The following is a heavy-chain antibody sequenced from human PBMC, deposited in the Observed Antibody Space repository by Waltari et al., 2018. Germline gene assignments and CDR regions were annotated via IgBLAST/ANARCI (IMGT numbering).Heavy chain of an antibody. Sequence: QVQLQQWGAGLLKPSETLSPTCAVYGGSFSGYYWSWIRQPPGKGLEWIGEINHSGSTNYNPSLKSQVTISVDTSKNQFSLKLSSVTAADTAVYYCARLLTMVRGVPDYWGQGTLVTVSS. J-gene: IGHJ4*02. CDR3: ARLLTMVRGVPDY. CDR2: INHSGST. CDR1: GGSFSGYY. D-gene: IGHD3-10*01. V-gene: IGHV4-34*01.